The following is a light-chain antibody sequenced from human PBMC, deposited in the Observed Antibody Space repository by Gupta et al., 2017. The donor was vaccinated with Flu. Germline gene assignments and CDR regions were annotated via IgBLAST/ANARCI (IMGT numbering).Light chain of an antibody. CDR1: SLRKYY. Sequence: SSELPQVPAVSLALGQTVRITCQGDSLRKYYASWHQQKPGQAPVLVIYGKNNRPAGIPDRFSGSSSGHTASLTITGAQAEDEADYYCNSRDSSGDHVVFGGGTKLTVL. V-gene: IGLV3-19*01. CDR2: GKN. J-gene: IGLJ2*01. CDR3: NSRDSSGDHVV.